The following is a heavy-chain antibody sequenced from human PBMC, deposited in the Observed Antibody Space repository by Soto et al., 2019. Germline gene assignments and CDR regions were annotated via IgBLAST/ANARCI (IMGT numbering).Heavy chain of an antibody. CDR1: GGTFSSYT. Sequence: ASVKVSCKASGGTFSSYTISWVRQAPGQGLEWMGRIIPILGIANYAQKFQGRVTITADKSTSTAYMELSSLRSEDTAVYYCASFFSVGGYDTHYYYYYMDVWGKGTTVTV. J-gene: IGHJ6*03. V-gene: IGHV1-69*02. CDR2: IIPILGIA. D-gene: IGHD5-12*01. CDR3: ASFFSVGGYDTHYYYYYMDV.